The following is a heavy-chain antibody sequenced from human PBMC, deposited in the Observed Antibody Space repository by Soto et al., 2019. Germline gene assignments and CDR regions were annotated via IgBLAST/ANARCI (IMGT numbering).Heavy chain of an antibody. CDR2: IYHSGST. CDR1: GYSISSGYY. J-gene: IGHJ5*02. CDR3: ARILGYCSGGSCYRVNWFDP. Sequence: PSETLSLTCAVSGYSISSGYYWGWIRQPPGKGLEWIGSIYHSGSTYYNPSLKSRVTISVDTSKNQFSLKLSSVTAADTAVHYCARILGYCSGGSCYRVNWFDPWGQGTLVTVSS. V-gene: IGHV4-38-2*01. D-gene: IGHD2-15*01.